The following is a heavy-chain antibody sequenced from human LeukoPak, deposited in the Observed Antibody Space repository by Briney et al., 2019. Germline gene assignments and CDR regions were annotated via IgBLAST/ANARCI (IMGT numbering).Heavy chain of an antibody. V-gene: IGHV3-30*18. D-gene: IGHD6-19*01. J-gene: IGHJ4*02. CDR3: AKDLGGSGWYGAY. CDR1: GFTFSSYG. CDR2: ISYDGSNK. Sequence: GGSLRLSCAASGFTFSSYGMHWVRQAPGKGLEWVAVISYDGSNKYYADSVKGRFTISRDDSKNTLYLQMNSLRAEDTAVYYCAKDLGGSGWYGAYWGQGTLVTVSS.